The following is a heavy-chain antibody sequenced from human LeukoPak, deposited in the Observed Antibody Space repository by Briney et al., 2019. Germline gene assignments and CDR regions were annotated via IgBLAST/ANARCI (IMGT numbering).Heavy chain of an antibody. J-gene: IGHJ4*02. CDR1: GFTFSNYA. D-gene: IGHD1-7*01. CDR2: ISGSGTTT. CDR3: AKVAGTTRGYYFDY. V-gene: IGHV3-23*01. Sequence: GGSLRLSCAASGFTFSNYAMHWVRQAPGKGLEWVSAISGSGTTTYYSDSVKGRFTISRDNSKNALYLQMNSLRAEDTAFYYCAKVAGTTRGYYFDYWGQGILVTVSS.